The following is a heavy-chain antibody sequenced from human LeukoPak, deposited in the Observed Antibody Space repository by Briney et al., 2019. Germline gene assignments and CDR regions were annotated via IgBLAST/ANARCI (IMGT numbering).Heavy chain of an antibody. CDR2: IGPTGSDR. J-gene: IGHJ4*02. CDR1: GLTFSTSG. V-gene: IGHV3-21*06. D-gene: IGHD1-14*01. CDR3: ATETNGRHYDY. Sequence: GGSLRLSCTASGLTFSTSGFNWVRQAPGKGLEWVASIGPTGSDRYHADSIKGRFTISRDNANNFLYLQMNSLRAEDTAVYYCATETNGRHYDYWGQGTLLTVSS.